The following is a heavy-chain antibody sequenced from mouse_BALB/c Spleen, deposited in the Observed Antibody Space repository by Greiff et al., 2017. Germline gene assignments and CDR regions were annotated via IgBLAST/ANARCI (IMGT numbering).Heavy chain of an antibody. CDR1: GFAFSSYD. Sequence: EVQRVESGGGLVKPGGSLKLSCAASGFAFSSYDMSWVHQTPEKRLEWVAYISSGGGSTYYPDTVKGRFTISRDNAKNTLYLQMSSLKSEDTAMYYCERQAYYRYDGNYFDYWGQGTTLTVSS. V-gene: IGHV5-12-1*01. J-gene: IGHJ2*01. CDR2: ISSGGGST. CDR3: ERQAYYRYDGNYFDY. D-gene: IGHD2-14*01.